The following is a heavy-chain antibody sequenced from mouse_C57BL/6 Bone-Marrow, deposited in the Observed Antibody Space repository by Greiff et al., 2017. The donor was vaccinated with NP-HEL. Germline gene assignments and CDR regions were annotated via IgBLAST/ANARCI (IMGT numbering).Heavy chain of an antibody. CDR3: ARNRRVGYYAMDY. CDR1: GFSLTSYG. Sequence: VQLVESGPGLVQPSQSLSITCTVSGFSLTSYGVHWVRQSPGKGLEWLGVIWSGGSTDYNAAFISRLSISKDNSKRQVFFKMNSLQADDTAIYYCARNRRVGYYAMDYWGQGTSVTVSS. J-gene: IGHJ4*01. D-gene: IGHD1-1*01. V-gene: IGHV2-2*01. CDR2: IWSGGST.